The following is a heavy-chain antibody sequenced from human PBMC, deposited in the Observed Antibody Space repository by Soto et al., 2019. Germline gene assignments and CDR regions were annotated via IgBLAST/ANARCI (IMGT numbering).Heavy chain of an antibody. Sequence: QVQLQESGPGLVRPSQTLSLTCTVSGGSLNSGGYFWSWIRQVPGKGLEWIGYVYSGDIAYYNPSRQSRVTISLDTSKKQFSLTRTSVTAADTAIYFCAREVMTSVTRGWFDPWGQGTLVTVSS. CDR3: AREVMTSVTRGWFDP. D-gene: IGHD4-17*01. V-gene: IGHV4-31*03. J-gene: IGHJ5*02. CDR2: VYSGDIA. CDR1: GGSLNSGGYF.